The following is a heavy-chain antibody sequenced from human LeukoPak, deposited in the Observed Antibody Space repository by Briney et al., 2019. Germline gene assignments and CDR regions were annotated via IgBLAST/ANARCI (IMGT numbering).Heavy chain of an antibody. V-gene: IGHV3-73*01. CDR1: GFTFSDAW. D-gene: IGHD4-17*01. CDR3: TGHRLFFDYGDSLDYYYYYMDV. Sequence: PGGSLRLSCAASGFTFSDAWMNWVRQASGKGLEWVGRIRSKANSYATAYAASVKGRFTISRDDSKNTAYLQMNSLKTEDTAVYYCTGHRLFFDYGDSLDYYYYYMDVWGKGTTVTVSS. CDR2: IRSKANSYAT. J-gene: IGHJ6*03.